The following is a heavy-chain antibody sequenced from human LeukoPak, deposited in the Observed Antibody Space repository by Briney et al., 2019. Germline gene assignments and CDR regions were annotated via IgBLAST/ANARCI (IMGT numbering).Heavy chain of an antibody. CDR2: IIPIFGTA. D-gene: IGHD3-10*01. CDR1: GYTFTNYG. Sequence: ASVKVSCKASGYTFTNYGISWVRQAPGQGLEWMGGIIPIFGTANYAQKFQGRVTITADESTSTAYMELSSLRSEDTAVYYCQYGSGSSRLDYWGQGTLVTVSS. CDR3: QYGSGSSRLDY. V-gene: IGHV1-69*13. J-gene: IGHJ4*02.